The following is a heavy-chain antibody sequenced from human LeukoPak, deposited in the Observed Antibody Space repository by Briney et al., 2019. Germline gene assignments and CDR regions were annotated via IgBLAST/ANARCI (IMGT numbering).Heavy chain of an antibody. V-gene: IGHV3-7*01. CDR3: ARDRCSGGRCYFGY. CDR2: IKQDGSER. D-gene: IGHD2-15*01. J-gene: IGHJ4*02. CDR1: GFTFSNYW. Sequence: PGGSLRLSCAASGFTFSNYWMSWVRQAPGKGLEWVANIKQDGSERFYVDSVKGRFTISRDSAQNSLYLHMNSLRAEDTAVYYCARDRCSGGRCYFGYWGQGTLVTVSS.